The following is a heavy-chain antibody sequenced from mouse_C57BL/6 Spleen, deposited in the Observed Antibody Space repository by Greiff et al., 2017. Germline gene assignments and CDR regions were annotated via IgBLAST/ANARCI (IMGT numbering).Heavy chain of an antibody. CDR1: GFNIKDYY. J-gene: IGHJ2*01. CDR3: TTGIPITTVVATDY. CDR2: IDPEDGDT. V-gene: IGHV14-1*01. Sequence: EVKLVESGAELVRPGASVKLSCTASGFNIKDYYMHWVKQRPEQGLEWIGRIDPEDGDTEYAPKFQGKDTMTADTSSNTAYLQLSSLTSEDTAVYYCTTGIPITTVVATDYWGQGTTLTVSS. D-gene: IGHD1-1*01.